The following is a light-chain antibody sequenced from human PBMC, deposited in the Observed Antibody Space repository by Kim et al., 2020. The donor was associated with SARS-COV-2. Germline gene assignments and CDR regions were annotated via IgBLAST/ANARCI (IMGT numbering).Light chain of an antibody. V-gene: IGKV3-15*01. CDR2: GAS. J-gene: IGKJ1*01. Sequence: DIVMTQSPGTLSVSPGERATLSCRASQSVSGNLAWYQQKPGQAPRLLIYGASTRATGIPARFSGGGSGTEFTLTISSLQSEDFAVYYCQQYDNWPRTFGQGTKVDIK. CDR1: QSVSGN. CDR3: QQYDNWPRT.